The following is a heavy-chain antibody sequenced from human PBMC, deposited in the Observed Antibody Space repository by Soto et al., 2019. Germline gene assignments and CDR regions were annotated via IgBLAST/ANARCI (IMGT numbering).Heavy chain of an antibody. CDR1: GGSISSGDYY. Sequence: PSETLSLTCTVSGGSISSGDYYWSWIRQPPGKGLEWIGYIYYSGSTYYNPSLKSRVTISVDTSKNQFSLKLSSVTAADTAVYYCARVGSNYYYYGMDVWGQGTTVTVSS. CDR3: ARVGSNYYYYGMDV. V-gene: IGHV4-30-4*01. D-gene: IGHD2-15*01. J-gene: IGHJ6*02. CDR2: IYYSGST.